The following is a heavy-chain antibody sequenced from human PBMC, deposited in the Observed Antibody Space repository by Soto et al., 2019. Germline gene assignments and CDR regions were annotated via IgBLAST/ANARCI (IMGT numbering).Heavy chain of an antibody. CDR3: ARGIDKIVAVERHAPDKYYLHS. CDR2: INHSGNT. J-gene: IGHJ4*02. Sequence: SETLSLTCAVYGGSFSGYYWSWIRRPPGKGLEWIGEINHSGNTNYNPSLKSRVTISVDTSKNQFSLKMNSVTAADTAIYYCARGIDKIVAVERHAPDKYYLHSWAPGTLVTVSS. CDR1: GGSFSGYY. V-gene: IGHV4-34*01. D-gene: IGHD3-22*01.